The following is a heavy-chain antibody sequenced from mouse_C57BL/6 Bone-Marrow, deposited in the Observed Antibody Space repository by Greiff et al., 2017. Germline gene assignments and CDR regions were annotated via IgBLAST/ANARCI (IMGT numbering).Heavy chain of an antibody. J-gene: IGHJ4*01. CDR3: ASERFIGGMDY. CDR1: GYTFTSYW. V-gene: IGHV1-69*01. Sequence: QVQLQQPGAELVMPGASVKLSCKASGYTFTSYWMHWVKQRPGQGLEWIGEIDPSDSYTNYNQKFKGKSTLTVDKSSSTAYMQLSSLTSEDSAVYYCASERFIGGMDYWGQGTSVTVSS. D-gene: IGHD1-1*01. CDR2: IDPSDSYT.